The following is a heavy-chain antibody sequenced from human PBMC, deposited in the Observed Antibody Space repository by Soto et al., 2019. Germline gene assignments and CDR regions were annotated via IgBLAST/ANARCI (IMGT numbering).Heavy chain of an antibody. CDR1: GFTFSSYA. V-gene: IGHV3-23*01. CDR3: AKLPSWYYYDSIDY. CDR2: ISGSGGST. Sequence: GGSLRLSCAASGFTFSSYAMSWVRQAPGKGLEWVSAISGSGGSTYYADSVKGRFTISRANSKNTLYLQMNSPRAEATAVYYGAKLPSWYYYDSIDYWGQGTMVTVSS. J-gene: IGHJ4*02. D-gene: IGHD3-22*01.